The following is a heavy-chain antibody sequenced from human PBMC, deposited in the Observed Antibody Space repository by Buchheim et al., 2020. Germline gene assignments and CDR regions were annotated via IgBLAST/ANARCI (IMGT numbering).Heavy chain of an antibody. J-gene: IGHJ4*02. CDR1: GYTFTSYD. CDR2: MNPNSGNT. V-gene: IGHV1-8*01. Sequence: QVQLVQSEAEVKKPGASVKVSCKASGYTFTSYDINWVRQAPGQGLEWMGWMNPNSGNTGYAQKFQGRITMPRNISISQAYMELSSLRSEDTAVYYCARGPGCISTSCPYYFDYWGQGTL. CDR3: ARGPGCISTSCPYYFDY. D-gene: IGHD2-2*01.